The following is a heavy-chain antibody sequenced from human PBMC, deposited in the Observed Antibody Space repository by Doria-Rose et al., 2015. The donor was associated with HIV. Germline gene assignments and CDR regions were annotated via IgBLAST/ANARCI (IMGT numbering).Heavy chain of an antibody. J-gene: IGHJ4*02. CDR2: IFADDER. D-gene: IGHD6-13*01. V-gene: IGHV2-26*01. Sequence: HVTLKESGPVLVKPTETLTLTCTVSGVSLSSPGMGVSWIRQPPGKALEWLAYIFADDERSYKTSLKSRLTIPRGTSKSQVVLTMTDMDPVDTATYYCARIKSSRWYHKYYFDFWGRGTLVIVSA. CDR3: ARIKSSRWYHKYYFDF. CDR1: GVSLSSPGMG.